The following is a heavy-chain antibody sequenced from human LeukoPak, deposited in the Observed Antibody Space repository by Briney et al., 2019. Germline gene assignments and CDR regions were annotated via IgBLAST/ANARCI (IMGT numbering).Heavy chain of an antibody. CDR2: IKEDGSEK. CDR3: ASLGPGLNYYDSSGYYNDAFDI. D-gene: IGHD3-22*01. J-gene: IGHJ3*02. V-gene: IGHV3-7*01. CDR1: GFTFSSYW. Sequence: GGSLRLSCSASGFTFSSYWMSWVRQAPGKGLEWVANIKEDGSEKYYVDSVKGRFTISRDNAKNSLYLQMNSLRAEDTAVYYCASLGPGLNYYDSSGYYNDAFDIWGQGTMVTVSS.